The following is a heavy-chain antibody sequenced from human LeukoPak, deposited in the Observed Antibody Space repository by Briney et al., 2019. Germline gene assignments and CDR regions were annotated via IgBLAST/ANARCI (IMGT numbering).Heavy chain of an antibody. CDR2: IYYTGGT. CDR3: AKYGNSGWVIDN. Sequence: PSETLSLTCTVSGGSIGSDYWTWIRQPPGKGLEYIGYIYYTGGTNYNPSLKSRVTISVDTSKDQFSLKLSSVTAADTAVYFCAKYGNSGWVIDNWGQGTRVTVSS. D-gene: IGHD6-19*01. CDR1: GGSIGSDY. V-gene: IGHV4-59*08. J-gene: IGHJ4*02.